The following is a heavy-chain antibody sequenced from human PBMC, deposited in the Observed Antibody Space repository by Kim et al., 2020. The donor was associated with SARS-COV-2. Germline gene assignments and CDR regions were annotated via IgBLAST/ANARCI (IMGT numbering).Heavy chain of an antibody. D-gene: IGHD6-6*01. CDR2: IDHSGST. V-gene: IGHV4-4*02. CDR1: GGSISSSNW. J-gene: IGHJ6*02. Sequence: SETLSLTCAVSGGSISSSNWWSWGRQPPGKGLEWIGVIDHSGSTNYNLSLKSRVTISVDKSKNQFSLKLSSVTAADTGVYYCAREEPSSAHYYYGMDVWGQGTTVTVSS. CDR3: AREEPSSAHYYYGMDV.